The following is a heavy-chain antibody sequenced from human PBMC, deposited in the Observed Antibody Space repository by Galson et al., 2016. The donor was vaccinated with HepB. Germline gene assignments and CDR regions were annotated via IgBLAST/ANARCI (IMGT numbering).Heavy chain of an antibody. CDR2: ISNDGSDK. CDR1: GFTFSSYA. Sequence: SLRLSCAASGFTFSSYAMHWVRQAPGKGLEWVAVISNDGSDKYYPDSVKGRFTISRDNSKNTLSLEMNSLRAEDTAVYYCARISLGGYTSGWGGSFDIWGQGTMVTVSS. V-gene: IGHV3-30*04. J-gene: IGHJ3*02. CDR3: ARISLGGYTSGWGGSFDI. D-gene: IGHD6-19*01.